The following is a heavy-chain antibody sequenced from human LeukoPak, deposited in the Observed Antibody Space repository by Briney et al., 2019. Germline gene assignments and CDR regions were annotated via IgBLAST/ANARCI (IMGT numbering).Heavy chain of an antibody. CDR3: ARGPRGYSGSYGPRWRY. D-gene: IGHD1-26*01. CDR1: GGSFSGYY. V-gene: IGHV4-34*01. CDR2: INHSGST. Sequence: SETLSLTCAVYGGSFSGYYWSWIRQPPGKGLEWIGEINHSGSTNYNPSLKSRVTISVDTSKNQFSLKLSSVTAADTAVYYCARGPRGYSGSYGPRWRYWGQGTLVTVSS. J-gene: IGHJ4*02.